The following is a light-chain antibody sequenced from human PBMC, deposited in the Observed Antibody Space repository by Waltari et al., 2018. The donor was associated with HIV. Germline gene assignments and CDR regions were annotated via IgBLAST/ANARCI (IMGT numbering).Light chain of an antibody. Sequence: ETVMTQSPVTLSVSPGERATLSCRASRSISNNLAWYQQKPGQPPRLLIYGASTRATNIPGNFSGTGSETEFTLTISSLQSEDFAVYYCQQYNNWPFTFGQGTRLEIK. CDR3: QQYNNWPFT. J-gene: IGKJ5*01. CDR2: GAS. CDR1: RSISNN. V-gene: IGKV3-15*01.